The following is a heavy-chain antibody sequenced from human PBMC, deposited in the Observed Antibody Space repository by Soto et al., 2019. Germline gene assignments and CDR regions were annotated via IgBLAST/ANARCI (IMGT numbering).Heavy chain of an antibody. CDR3: VKDTYLLVGATHFDF. D-gene: IGHD1-26*01. Sequence: PGGSLRLSCAASGFNFDDYTMHCVRQPPGKGLEWFAGISWNGESVSYADSVKGRFTISRDNAKNSLSLHMASLRAEDTAFYYCVKDTYLLVGATHFDFGGQGALVTVSS. V-gene: IGHV3-9*01. CDR1: GFNFDDYT. CDR2: ISWNGESV. J-gene: IGHJ4*02.